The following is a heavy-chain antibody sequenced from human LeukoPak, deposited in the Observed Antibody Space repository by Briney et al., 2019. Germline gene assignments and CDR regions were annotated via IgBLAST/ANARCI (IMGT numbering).Heavy chain of an antibody. Sequence: SVKVSCKASGGTFSSYAISWVRQAPGQGLEWMGRIIPILGIANYAQKFQGRVTITADKSTSTAYMELSSLRSEDTAVYYCAREPYDSSGYSPCYFDYRGQGTLVTVSS. J-gene: IGHJ4*02. D-gene: IGHD3-22*01. CDR2: IIPILGIA. CDR3: AREPYDSSGYSPCYFDY. CDR1: GGTFSSYA. V-gene: IGHV1-69*04.